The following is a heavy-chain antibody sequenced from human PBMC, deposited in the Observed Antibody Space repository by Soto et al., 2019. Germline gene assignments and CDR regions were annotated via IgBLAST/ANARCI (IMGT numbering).Heavy chain of an antibody. J-gene: IGHJ6*02. D-gene: IGHD3-16*01. CDR1: GYTFTSYG. V-gene: IGHV1-18*01. Sequence: QVQLVQSGGEVKKLGASVKVSCRTSGYTFTSYGISWVRQAPGQGLEWMGWITAYNGKTDYVQKIQGRVTMTTDTSTTTVYMELRSPRSDDTAVYYCARTLGAAYYYGMDVWGQGTTVTVSS. CDR3: ARTLGAAYYYGMDV. CDR2: ITAYNGKT.